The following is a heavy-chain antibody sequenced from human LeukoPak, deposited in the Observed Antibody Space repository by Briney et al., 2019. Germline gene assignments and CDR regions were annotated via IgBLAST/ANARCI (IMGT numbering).Heavy chain of an antibody. CDR3: ARHIVVVVAATPGFDY. Sequence: SETLSLTCAVYGGSFSGYYWSWIRQPPGKGLEWIGEINHSGSTNYNPSLKSRVTISVDTPKNQFSLKLSSVTAADTAVYYCARHIVVVVAATPGFDYWGQGTLVTVSS. J-gene: IGHJ4*02. CDR2: INHSGST. CDR1: GGSFSGYY. V-gene: IGHV4-34*01. D-gene: IGHD2-15*01.